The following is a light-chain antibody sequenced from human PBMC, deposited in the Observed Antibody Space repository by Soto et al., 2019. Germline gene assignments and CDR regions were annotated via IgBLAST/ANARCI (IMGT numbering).Light chain of an antibody. V-gene: IGKV3-11*01. J-gene: IGKJ5*01. CDR3: QQRTNWPSSS. CDR2: DAS. CDR1: QGVRSY. Sequence: EIVLTQAPATLSSSPGERATLSCRASQGVRSYLAWYQQKPGQAPRLLIHDASSSATGIPARFSGSGSGTDFTLTISSLALEEVSAYYCQQRTNWPSSSFGTGTRLEIK.